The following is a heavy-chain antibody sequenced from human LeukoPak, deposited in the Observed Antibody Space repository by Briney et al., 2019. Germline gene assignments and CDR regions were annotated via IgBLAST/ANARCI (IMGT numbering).Heavy chain of an antibody. V-gene: IGHV3-33*01. D-gene: IGHD1-14*01. CDR1: GFTFRNFG. Sequence: GSSLRLSCAASGFTFRNFGMHWVRQAPGKGLEWVAVIYYDGGNKYYIDSVKGRFTISRDNSKNTPYLQMNSLRAEDTAVYYCARDRSELRYFDYWGQGTLVTVSS. CDR3: ARDRSELRYFDY. CDR2: IYYDGGNK. J-gene: IGHJ4*02.